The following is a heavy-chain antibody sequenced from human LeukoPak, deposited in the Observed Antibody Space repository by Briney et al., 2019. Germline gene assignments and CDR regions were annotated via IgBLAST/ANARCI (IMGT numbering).Heavy chain of an antibody. D-gene: IGHD6-6*01. J-gene: IGHJ4*02. Sequence: GGSLRLSCGASGFTFSTYWMNWVRQAPGKGLEWVSSISSSGSYIYYADSVRGRFTISRDNTKNSLYLQMNSLRAEDTAVYYCARDPLVGSSPFDFWGQGTLVTVSS. CDR2: ISSSGSYI. CDR3: ARDPLVGSSPFDF. CDR1: GFTFSTYW. V-gene: IGHV3-21*01.